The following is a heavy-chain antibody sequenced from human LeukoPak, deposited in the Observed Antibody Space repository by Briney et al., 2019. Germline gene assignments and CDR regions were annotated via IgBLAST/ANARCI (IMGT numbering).Heavy chain of an antibody. Sequence: SETLSLTCSVSGDSITSYYWSWIRQPPGKGLQWIAYINYSGRTNYNPSVKSRVTISVDTSKNQFSLKLISVTAADTAVYYCARWSLHSSGWYFDFWGQGALVTVSS. J-gene: IGHJ4*02. D-gene: IGHD6-19*01. V-gene: IGHV4-59*01. CDR3: ARWSLHSSGWYFDF. CDR1: GDSITSYY. CDR2: INYSGRT.